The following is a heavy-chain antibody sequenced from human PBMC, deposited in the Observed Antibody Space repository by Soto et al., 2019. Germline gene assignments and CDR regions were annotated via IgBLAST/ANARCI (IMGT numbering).Heavy chain of an antibody. D-gene: IGHD3-3*01. CDR1: GGSISSGGYY. J-gene: IGHJ6*02. Sequence: QVQPQESGPGLVKPSQTLSLTCTVSGGSISSGGYYWSWIRQHPGKGLEWIGYIYYSGSTYYNPSLKSRVTISVDTSKNQFSLKLSSVTAADTAVYYCARGTRFLEWLGAMDVWGQGTTVTVSS. V-gene: IGHV4-31*03. CDR3: ARGTRFLEWLGAMDV. CDR2: IYYSGST.